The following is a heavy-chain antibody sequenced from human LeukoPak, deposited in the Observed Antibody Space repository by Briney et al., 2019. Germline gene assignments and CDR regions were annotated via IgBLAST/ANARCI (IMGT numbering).Heavy chain of an antibody. CDR2: IYTSGST. J-gene: IGHJ3*02. D-gene: IGHD4-17*01. V-gene: IGHV4-4*07. CDR3: ARDLGATTVTKGGNAFDI. CDR1: GGSISSYY. Sequence: PSETLSLTCTVSGGSISSYYWSWIRQPAGKGLEWIGRIYTSGSTNYNPSLKSRVTMSVDTSKNQFSLKLSSVTAADTAVYYCARDLGATTVTKGGNAFDIWGQGTMVTVSS.